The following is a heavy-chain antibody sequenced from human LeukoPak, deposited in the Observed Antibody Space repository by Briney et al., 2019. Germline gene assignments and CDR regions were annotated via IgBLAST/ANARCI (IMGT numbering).Heavy chain of an antibody. J-gene: IGHJ5*02. V-gene: IGHV3-9*01. CDR1: AFTFDDYA. CDR2: ISWNSGSI. Sequence: PGRSLRLSCAASAFTFDDYAMHWVRQAPGKGLEWVSGISWNSGSIGYADSVKGRFTISRDNAKNSLYLQMNSLRAEDTALYYCAKDSAPGYCSSTSCRNWFDPWGQGTLVTVSS. CDR3: AKDSAPGYCSSTSCRNWFDP. D-gene: IGHD2-2*03.